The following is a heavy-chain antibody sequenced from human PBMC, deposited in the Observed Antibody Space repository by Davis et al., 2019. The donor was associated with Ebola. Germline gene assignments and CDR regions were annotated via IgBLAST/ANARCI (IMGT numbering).Heavy chain of an antibody. D-gene: IGHD2-15*01. CDR1: GFTFSSYS. V-gene: IGHV3-23*01. Sequence: GESLKISCAASGFTFSSYSMNWVRQAPGKGLEWVSAISGSGGSTYYADSVKGRFTISRDNSKNTLYLQMNSLRAEDTAVYYCAKFDCSGGSCYSFDYWGQGTLVTVSS. CDR3: AKFDCSGGSCYSFDY. CDR2: ISGSGGST. J-gene: IGHJ4*02.